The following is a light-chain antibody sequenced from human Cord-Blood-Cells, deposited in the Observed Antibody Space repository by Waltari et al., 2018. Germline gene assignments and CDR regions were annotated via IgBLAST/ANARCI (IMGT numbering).Light chain of an antibody. CDR2: EGS. CDR3: CSYAGSSTYV. CDR1: SSDAGSSNL. V-gene: IGLV2-23*01. Sequence: QSALTQPASVSGSPGPSITIPCTGTSSDAGSSNLVSWSQQHPGKAPKLMIYEGSKRPSGVSNRFSGSKSGNTASLTISGLQAEDEADYYCCSYAGSSTYVFGTGTKVTVL. J-gene: IGLJ1*01.